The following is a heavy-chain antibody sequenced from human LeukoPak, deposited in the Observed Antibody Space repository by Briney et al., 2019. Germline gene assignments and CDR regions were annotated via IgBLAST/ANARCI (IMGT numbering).Heavy chain of an antibody. CDR1: GYTFTHYA. V-gene: IGHV1-3*01. J-gene: IGHJ4*02. CDR3: ARDAYSNPDY. D-gene: IGHD4-11*01. Sequence: ASVKVSCKASGYTFTHYAMHWVRQAPGQGLEWMGWINAGNGDTNYAQKLQGRVTMTTDTSTSTAYMELRSLRSDDTAVYYCARDAYSNPDYWGQGTLVTVSS. CDR2: INAGNGDT.